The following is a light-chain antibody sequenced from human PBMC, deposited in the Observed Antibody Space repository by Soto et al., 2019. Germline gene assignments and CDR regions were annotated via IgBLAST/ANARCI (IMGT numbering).Light chain of an antibody. CDR3: NSYTSSSARV. Sequence: QPVLTQPASVSGSPGQSITISCTGTSNDVGGFNYVSWYQQHPGKAPKLIIYEVSNRPSGVSNRFSGSKSGNTASLTISGLQAEDEADYYCNSYTSSSARVFGGGTKVTVL. CDR2: EVS. V-gene: IGLV2-14*01. J-gene: IGLJ3*02. CDR1: SNDVGGFNY.